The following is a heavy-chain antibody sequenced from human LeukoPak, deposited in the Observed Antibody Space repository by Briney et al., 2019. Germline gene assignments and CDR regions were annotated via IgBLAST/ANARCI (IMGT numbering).Heavy chain of an antibody. J-gene: IGHJ2*01. D-gene: IGHD1-14*01. Sequence: SETLSLTCTVSGGSISSYYWSWIRQPPGKGLEWIGYIYYSGSTNYNPSLKSRVTISVDTSKNQFSLKLSSVTAADTAVYYCAREVWRYFDLWGRGTLVTVSS. CDR1: GGSISSYY. CDR3: AREVWRYFDL. CDR2: IYYSGST. V-gene: IGHV4-59*12.